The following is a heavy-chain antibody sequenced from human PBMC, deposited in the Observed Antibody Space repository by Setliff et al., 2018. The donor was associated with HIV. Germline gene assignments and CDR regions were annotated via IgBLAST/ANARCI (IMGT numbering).Heavy chain of an antibody. J-gene: IGHJ4*02. CDR2: MNPNSGGT. D-gene: IGHD3-3*01. V-gene: IGHV1-2*02. CDR1: GYTFTVYY. CDR3: ARLFYDYWRGFYSGDY. Sequence: ASVKVSCKASGYTFTVYYLHWLRQAPGQGLEWMGWMNPNSGGTNYAQKFQGRVTMTRDTSINTAFMELNSLRSDDTAVYYCARLFYDYWRGFYSGDYWGQGTLVTVSS.